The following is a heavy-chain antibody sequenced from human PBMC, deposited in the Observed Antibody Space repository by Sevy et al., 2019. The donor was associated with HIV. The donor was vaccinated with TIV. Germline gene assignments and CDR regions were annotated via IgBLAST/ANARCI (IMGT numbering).Heavy chain of an antibody. V-gene: IGHV4-59*01. CDR3: ARGAPNYYYGMDV. CDR2: LYYSGRT. Sequence: SETLSLTCTVSGDSISGYYWNWIRQPPGKGLEWIGYLYYSGRTNYNPSLKSRVTITVDTSKNQFSRKLTALTAADTAVYYCARGAPNYYYGMDVWGQGTTVTVSS. J-gene: IGHJ6*02. D-gene: IGHD3-16*01. CDR1: GDSISGYY.